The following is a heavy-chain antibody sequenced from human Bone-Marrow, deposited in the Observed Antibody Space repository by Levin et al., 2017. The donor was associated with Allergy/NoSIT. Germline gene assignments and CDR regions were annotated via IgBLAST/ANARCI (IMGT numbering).Heavy chain of an antibody. CDR2: ISGSGGST. J-gene: IGHJ5*02. Sequence: GGSLRLSCAASGFTFSSYAMSWVRQAPGKGLEWVSAISGSGGSTYYADSVKGRFTISRDNSKNTLYLQMNSLRAEDTAVYYCAKDTSYEQSRRNWFDPWGQGTLVTVSS. CDR1: GFTFSSYA. CDR3: AKDTSYEQSRRNWFDP. D-gene: IGHD3-3*01. V-gene: IGHV3-23*01.